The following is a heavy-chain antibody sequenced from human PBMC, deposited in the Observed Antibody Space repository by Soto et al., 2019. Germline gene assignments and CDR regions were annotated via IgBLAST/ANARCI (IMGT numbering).Heavy chain of an antibody. Sequence: PGGSLRLSCAGSGFTFDYYALHWVRQAPGRGLQWVALISFNGVNKYYSDSVQGRFSISRDNSRDTLFLQVNNLQPKDTGIYYCARALGYFDENDYYYTHGFDVWGRGTMVTVSS. J-gene: IGHJ3*01. V-gene: IGHV3-30-3*01. D-gene: IGHD3-22*01. CDR1: GFTFDYYA. CDR2: ISFNGVNK. CDR3: ARALGYFDENDYYYTHGFDV.